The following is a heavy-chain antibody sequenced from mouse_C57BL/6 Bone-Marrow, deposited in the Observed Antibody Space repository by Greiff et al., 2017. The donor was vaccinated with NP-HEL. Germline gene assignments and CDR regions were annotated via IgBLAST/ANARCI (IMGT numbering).Heavy chain of an antibody. CDR1: GYSFTGYY. CDR2: INPSTGGT. CDR3: ARGGGSTPFAY. J-gene: IGHJ3*01. D-gene: IGHD1-1*02. Sequence: VQLKQSGPELVKPGASVKISCKASGYSFTGYYMNWVKQSPEKSLEWIGEINPSTGGTTYNQKFKAEATLTVDKSSSTAYMQLKSLTSEDSAVYYCARGGGSTPFAYWGQGTLVTVSA. V-gene: IGHV1-42*01.